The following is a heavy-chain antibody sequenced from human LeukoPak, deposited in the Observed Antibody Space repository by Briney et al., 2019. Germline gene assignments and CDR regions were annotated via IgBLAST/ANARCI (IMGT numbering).Heavy chain of an antibody. D-gene: IGHD1-20*01. Sequence: PGGSLRLSCEASGFTFSSYGMHWLRQAPGKGLEYVSGINFTGGSTYYANSVRGRFTISRDNSKNTLYLQVGSLSAEDMAVYYCARAITGNWNDNGYFDYWGQGTLVTVST. CDR2: INFTGGST. V-gene: IGHV3-64*01. J-gene: IGHJ4*02. CDR1: GFTFSSYG. CDR3: ARAITGNWNDNGYFDY.